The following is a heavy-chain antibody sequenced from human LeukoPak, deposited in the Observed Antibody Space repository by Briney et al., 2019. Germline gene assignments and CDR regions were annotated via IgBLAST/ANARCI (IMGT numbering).Heavy chain of an antibody. J-gene: IGHJ4*02. CDR3: ARRGDYGSGDLDY. V-gene: IGHV1-3*01. D-gene: IGHD3-10*01. CDR1: GYTFTKYA. Sequence: ASVKVSCKVSGYTFTKYAIHWVRHDPGQSLEWMGWINAGNGNTKYSQKFQDKITITRDTTARTAYMEVGSLRFEDTAVYYCARRGDYGSGDLDYWGQGTLVTVPS. CDR2: INAGNGNT.